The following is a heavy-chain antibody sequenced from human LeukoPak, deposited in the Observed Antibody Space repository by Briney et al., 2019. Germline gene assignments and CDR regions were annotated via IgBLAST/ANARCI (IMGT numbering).Heavy chain of an antibody. J-gene: IGHJ4*02. CDR1: GYTFTSYY. D-gene: IGHD6-13*01. Sequence: ASVKVSCKASGYTFTSYYMHWVRQAPGQGLEWMGIINLSGGSTSYAQKFQGRVTMTRDTSTSTVYMELSSLRSEDTAVYYCARGSIAAAGKYYFDYWGQGTLVTVSS. CDR3: ARGSIAAAGKYYFDY. V-gene: IGHV1-46*01. CDR2: INLSGGST.